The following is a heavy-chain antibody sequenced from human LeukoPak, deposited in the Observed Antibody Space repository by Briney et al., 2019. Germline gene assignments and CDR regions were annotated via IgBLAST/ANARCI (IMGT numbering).Heavy chain of an antibody. CDR1: EFRFSSYV. D-gene: IGHD1-26*01. CDR3: ARVDSGNYDY. J-gene: IGHJ4*02. CDR2: IDGSDGAS. V-gene: IGHV3-23*01. Sequence: AGGSLRLSCAASEFRFSSYVMSWVRQAPGKGLEYVSSIDGSDGASYYADSVKGRFTISRDNSKNTLFLQMNSLRVEDTAVYYCARVDSGNYDYWGQGTLLTVSS.